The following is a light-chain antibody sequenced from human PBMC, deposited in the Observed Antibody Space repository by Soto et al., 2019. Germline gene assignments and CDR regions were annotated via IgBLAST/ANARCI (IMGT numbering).Light chain of an antibody. CDR2: EVT. CDR1: SSDVGGYNY. Sequence: QSVLTQPASVSGSLGQSITISCTGTSSDVGGYNYVSWYQQHPGKDPKVVIFEVTNRPSGVSSRFSGSKSGNTASLTVSVLQAEDEGDYYCSSYTSSSTVVFGGGTKLTVL. CDR3: SSYTSSSTVV. J-gene: IGLJ2*01. V-gene: IGLV2-14*01.